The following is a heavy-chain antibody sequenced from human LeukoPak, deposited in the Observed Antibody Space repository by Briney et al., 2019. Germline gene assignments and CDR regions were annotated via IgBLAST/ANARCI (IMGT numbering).Heavy chain of an antibody. CDR1: GFTFSSYW. Sequence: GGSLRLSCAASGFTFSSYWMHWVRQAPGKGLVWVSRIKNDGSSTNYADSVKGRFTISRDNAKNSLYLQMNSLRAEDTAVYYCARGEASSSWLVDYWGQGTLVTVSS. V-gene: IGHV3-74*01. CDR3: ARGEASSSWLVDY. D-gene: IGHD6-13*01. J-gene: IGHJ4*02. CDR2: IKNDGSST.